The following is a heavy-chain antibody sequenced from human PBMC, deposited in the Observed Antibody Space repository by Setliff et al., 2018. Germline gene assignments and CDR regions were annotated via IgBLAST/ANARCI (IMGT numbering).Heavy chain of an antibody. J-gene: IGHJ6*02. CDR2: ISTSAST. V-gene: IGHV4-4*07. CDR1: GGSIINSYY. D-gene: IGHD5-12*01. CDR3: ARDQWVRSPPLYFSYSMDV. Sequence: PSETLSLTCTVSGGSIINSYYWSWIRQPAGKGLEWIGRISTSASTNYNPSLKSRVTVSLDTSKNQFSLKLTSVTAADTAVYYCARDQWVRSPPLYFSYSMDVWGQGTTVTVSS.